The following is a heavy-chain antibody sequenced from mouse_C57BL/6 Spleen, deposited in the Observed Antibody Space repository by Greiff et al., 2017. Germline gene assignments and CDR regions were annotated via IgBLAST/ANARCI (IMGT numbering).Heavy chain of an antibody. J-gene: IGHJ2*01. Sequence: VKLVESGPELVKPGASVKISCKASGYAFSSSWMNWVKQRPGKGLEWIGRIYPGDGDTNYNGKFKGKATLTADKSSSTAYMQLSSLTSEDSAVYFCAREGYDYEDYFDYWGQGTTLTVSS. V-gene: IGHV1-82*01. CDR1: GYAFSSSW. CDR2: IYPGDGDT. D-gene: IGHD2-4*01. CDR3: AREGYDYEDYFDY.